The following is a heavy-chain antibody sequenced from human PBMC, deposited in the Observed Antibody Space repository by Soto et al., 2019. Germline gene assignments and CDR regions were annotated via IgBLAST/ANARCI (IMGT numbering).Heavy chain of an antibody. V-gene: IGHV3-74*01. J-gene: IGHJ4*02. CDR1: GFTFSDHW. Sequence: EVQLVESGGGVVQPGGSLRLSCAASGFTFSDHWMHWVRQVPGKGLVWVARINSDGSTTTYADSVKGRFTISRANARNTLYLQMDSLRAGDTAIYYCARGYSSGPDYWGQGTLVTVSS. D-gene: IGHD6-19*01. CDR2: INSDGSTT. CDR3: ARGYSSGPDY.